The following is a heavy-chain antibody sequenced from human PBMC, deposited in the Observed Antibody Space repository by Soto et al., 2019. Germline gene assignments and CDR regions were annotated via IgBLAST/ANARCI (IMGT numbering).Heavy chain of an antibody. V-gene: IGHV3-23*01. CDR2: VSGSGVTS. Sequence: GGSLRLSCVASGITFSSCVMSWGRQAPGKGLEWVSAVSGSGVTSKYADSVKGRFTISKDNTKNTLYLQTNSLRAEDTAVYYCARRFYDFWSGYYNWGQGTLVTVSS. CDR1: GITFSSCV. D-gene: IGHD3-3*01. CDR3: ARRFYDFWSGYYN. J-gene: IGHJ4*02.